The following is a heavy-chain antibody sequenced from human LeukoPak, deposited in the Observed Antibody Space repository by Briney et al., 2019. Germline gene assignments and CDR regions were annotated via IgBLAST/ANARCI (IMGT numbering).Heavy chain of an antibody. CDR2: IYYSGST. V-gene: IGHV4-59*08. Sequence: SETLSLTCTVSGGSISSHYWSWIRQPPGKGLEWIGYIYYSGSTNYNPSLKSRVTISVDTSKNQFSLKLRSVTAADTAVYYCARHSGSYLKSALHIWGQGTMVTVSS. CDR1: GGSISSHY. D-gene: IGHD1-26*01. CDR3: ARHSGSYLKSALHI. J-gene: IGHJ3*02.